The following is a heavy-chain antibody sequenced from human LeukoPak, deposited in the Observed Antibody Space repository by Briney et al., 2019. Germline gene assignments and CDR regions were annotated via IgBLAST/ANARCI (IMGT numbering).Heavy chain of an antibody. CDR1: GFTFRNYV. V-gene: IGHV3-23*01. CDR2: INAGGDSL. D-gene: IGHD3-10*01. J-gene: IGHJ3*02. Sequence: GGSLRLSCAASGFTFRNYVMNWVRQAPGKGLEWASSINAGGDSLYYTESVKGRFTISRDNSKNMLYVQMDGLRAEDTAVYYCARGFYGSGSDAFHIWGQGTLVTVSS. CDR3: ARGFYGSGSDAFHI.